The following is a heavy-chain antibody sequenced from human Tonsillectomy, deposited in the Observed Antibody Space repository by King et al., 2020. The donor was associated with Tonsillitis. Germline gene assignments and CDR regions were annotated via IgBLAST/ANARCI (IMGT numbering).Heavy chain of an antibody. CDR1: GASITSYY. CDR3: ASGVTAPYDAFDI. V-gene: IGHV4-59*08. CDR2: IYYSGST. J-gene: IGHJ3*02. D-gene: IGHD5-18*01. Sequence: VQLQESGPGLVKPSETLSLTCTVSGASITSYYWNWIRQPPGKGLEWIGYIYYSGSTSYNPSVKSRVTISLDTSKKHFSLKLNSVTAADTAVYYCASGVTAPYDAFDIWGQGKMVIVSS.